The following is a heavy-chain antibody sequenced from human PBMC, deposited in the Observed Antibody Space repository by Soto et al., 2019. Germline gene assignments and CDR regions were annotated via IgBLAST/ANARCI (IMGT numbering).Heavy chain of an antibody. CDR3: ARGRYGDY. CDR1: GYGFTTYG. Sequence: QVHLVQSGAEVKKPGASVKVSCKGSGYGFTTYGNTWVRQAPGQGLEWMAWISAHNGNTDYAQNLQGRVTVTRDTSTSTAYMELRCLRSDDTAVYYCARGRYGDYWGQGALVTVSS. CDR2: ISAHNGNT. J-gene: IGHJ4*02. V-gene: IGHV1-18*01. D-gene: IGHD1-1*01.